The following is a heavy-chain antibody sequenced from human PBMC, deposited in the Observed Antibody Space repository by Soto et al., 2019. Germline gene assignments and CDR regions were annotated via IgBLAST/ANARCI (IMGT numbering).Heavy chain of an antibody. CDR3: ARRYGSFFDY. D-gene: IGHD1-26*01. V-gene: IGHV4-59*01. J-gene: IGHJ4*02. CDR1: GGSISSYY. CDR2: IYYSGST. Sequence: QVQLQESGPGLVKPSETLSLTCTVSGGSISSYYWCWIRQPPGKGLEWIGYIYYSGSTNYNPSLKSRVTISVDTSKNQFSLKLRAVTAADTAVYYCARRYGSFFDYWGQGTLVTVSS.